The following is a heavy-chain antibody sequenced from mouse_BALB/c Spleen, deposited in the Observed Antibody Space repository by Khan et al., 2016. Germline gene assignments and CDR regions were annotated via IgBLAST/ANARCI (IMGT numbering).Heavy chain of an antibody. V-gene: IGHV9-3-1*01. D-gene: IGHD2-4*01. CDR1: GYTFTNYG. Sequence: QIQLVQSGPELKKPGETVKISCKASGYTFTNYGMNWVKQAPGKGLKWMGWMNTYTGAPTYADDFKGRIAFSLKTSARTAYLQINNLKNEDTATYCCARDYDYDGDWYFEVWVTGTTGTVSS. J-gene: IGHJ1*03. CDR2: MNTYTGAP. CDR3: ARDYDYDGDWYFEV.